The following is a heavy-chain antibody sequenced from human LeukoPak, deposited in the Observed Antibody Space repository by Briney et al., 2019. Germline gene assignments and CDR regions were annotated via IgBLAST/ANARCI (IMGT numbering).Heavy chain of an antibody. Sequence: SETLSLTCTVSGYSISSGGYYWSWIRQPPGKGLEWIGYIYHSGSTYYNPSLKSRVTISVDRSKNQFSLKLSSVTAEDTAVYYCARLLVPAAILPRGYMDVWGKGTTVTVSS. CDR2: IYHSGST. V-gene: IGHV4-30-2*01. D-gene: IGHD2-2*02. CDR3: ARLLVPAAILPRGYMDV. CDR1: GYSISSGGYY. J-gene: IGHJ6*03.